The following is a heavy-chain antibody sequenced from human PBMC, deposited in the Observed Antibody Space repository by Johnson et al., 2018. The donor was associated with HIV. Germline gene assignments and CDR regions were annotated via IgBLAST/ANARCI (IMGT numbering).Heavy chain of an antibody. V-gene: IGHV3-53*01. CDR2: IYSGGNT. D-gene: IGHD3-22*01. CDR1: GFTVSSNY. J-gene: IGHJ3*02. Sequence: VQLVESGGGLIQPGGSLRLSCAASGFTVSSNYMSWVRQAPGKGLEWVSVIYSGGNTYYADSVKGRFTISRDNSKNTLSLQMNSLRVEDTAVYYCAREARIVVVEPSDAFDIWGQGTMVTVSS. CDR3: AREARIVVVEPSDAFDI.